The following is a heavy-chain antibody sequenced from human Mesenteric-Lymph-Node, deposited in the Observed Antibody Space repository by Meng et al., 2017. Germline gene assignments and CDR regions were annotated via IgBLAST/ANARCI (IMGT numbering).Heavy chain of an antibody. CDR2: ISGSGGST. D-gene: IGHD3-10*01. Sequence: GESLKISCAASGFTFSSYAMSWVRQAPGKGLEWVSAISGSGGSTYYADSVKGRFTISRDNSKNTLYLQMNSLRAEDTAVYYCAKDLSGITMVRGVFDYWGQGTLVTVSS. J-gene: IGHJ4*02. CDR1: GFTFSSYA. V-gene: IGHV3-23*01. CDR3: AKDLSGITMVRGVFDY.